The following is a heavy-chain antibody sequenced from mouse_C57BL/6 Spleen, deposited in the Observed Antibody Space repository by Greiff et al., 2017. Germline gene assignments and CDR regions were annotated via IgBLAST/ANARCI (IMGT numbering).Heavy chain of an antibody. V-gene: IGHV1-54*01. D-gene: IGHD1-1*01. CDR3: ARNYGSSSYWYFDV. CDR1: GYAFTNYL. Sequence: VKLQESGAELVRPGTSVKVSCKASGYAFTNYLIEWVKQRPGQGLEWIGVINPGSGGTNYNEKFKGKATLTADKSSSTAYMQLSSLTSEDSAVYFCARNYGSSSYWYFDVWGTGTTVTVSS. CDR2: INPGSGGT. J-gene: IGHJ1*03.